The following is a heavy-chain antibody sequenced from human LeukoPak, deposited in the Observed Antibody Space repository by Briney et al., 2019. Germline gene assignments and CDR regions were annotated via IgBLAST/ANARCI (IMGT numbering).Heavy chain of an antibody. J-gene: IGHJ2*01. CDR1: GGSISSSSYY. CDR3: ARHLDLGYSYDFWSGEQDWYFDL. Sequence: PSETLSLTCTVSGGSISSSSYYWGWIRQPPGKGLEWIGSIYYSGSTYYNPSLKSRVTISVDTSKNQFSLKLSSVTAADTAVYYCARHLDLGYSYDFWSGEQDWYFDLWGRGTLVTVSS. V-gene: IGHV4-39*01. D-gene: IGHD3-3*01. CDR2: IYYSGST.